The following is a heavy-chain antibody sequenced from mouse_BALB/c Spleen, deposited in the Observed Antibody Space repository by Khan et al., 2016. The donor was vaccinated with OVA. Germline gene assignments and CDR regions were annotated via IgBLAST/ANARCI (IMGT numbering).Heavy chain of an antibody. D-gene: IGHD2-1*01. V-gene: IGHV5-6-4*01. J-gene: IGHJ1*01. Sequence: EVELVESGGGLVKPGGSLKLSCAASGFSFSSYTMSWVRQTPEKRLEWVATISSGSTYTYYPDSVKGRFTISRDNAKNTLYLLMSSLKSEDTAMYYCTRDGNYAHWYFDVWGAGTTVTVSS. CDR3: TRDGNYAHWYFDV. CDR1: GFSFSSYT. CDR2: ISSGSTYT.